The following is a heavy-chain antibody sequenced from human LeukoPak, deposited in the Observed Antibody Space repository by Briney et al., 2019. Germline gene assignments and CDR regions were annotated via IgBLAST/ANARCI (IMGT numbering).Heavy chain of an antibody. CDR3: ARYARNYDILTGPRVGRLNAFDI. J-gene: IGHJ3*02. D-gene: IGHD3-9*01. CDR2: INHSGST. CDR1: GGSFSGYY. Sequence: SSETLSLTCAVYGGSFSGYYWSWIRQPPGKGLEWIGEINHSGSTNYNPSLKSRVTISVDTSKNQFSLKLSSVTAADTAVYYCARYARNYDILTGPRVGRLNAFDIWGQGTMVTVSS. V-gene: IGHV4-34*01.